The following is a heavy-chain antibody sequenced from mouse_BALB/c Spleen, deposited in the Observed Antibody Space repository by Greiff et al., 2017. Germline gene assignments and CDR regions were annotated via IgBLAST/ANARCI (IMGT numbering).Heavy chain of an antibody. CDR1: GYSITSGYY. V-gene: IGHV3-6*02. CDR3: AREKGYDGYAMDY. Sequence: ESGPGLVKPSQSLSLTCSVTGYSITSGYYWNWIRQFPGNKLEWMGYISYDGSNNYNPSLKNRISITRDTSKNQFFLKLNSVTTEDTATYYCAREKGYDGYAMDYWGQGTSVTVSS. J-gene: IGHJ4*01. D-gene: IGHD2-2*01. CDR2: ISYDGSN.